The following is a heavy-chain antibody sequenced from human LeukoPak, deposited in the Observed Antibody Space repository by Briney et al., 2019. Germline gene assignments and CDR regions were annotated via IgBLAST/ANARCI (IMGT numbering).Heavy chain of an antibody. CDR1: GYTFTGYY. CDR2: INPNSGGT. V-gene: IGHV1-2*02. Sequence: ASVKVSCKASGYTFTGYYMHWVRQAPGQGLEWMGWINPNSGGTNYAQKFQGRVTMTRDTSISTAYMELSRLRSDDTAVYYCARDWGYCSSTSCPNRFDPWGQGTLVTVSS. D-gene: IGHD2-2*01. J-gene: IGHJ5*02. CDR3: ARDWGYCSSTSCPNRFDP.